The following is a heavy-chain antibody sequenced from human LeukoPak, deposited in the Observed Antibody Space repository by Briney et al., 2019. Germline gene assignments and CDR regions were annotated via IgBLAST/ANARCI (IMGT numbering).Heavy chain of an antibody. Sequence: PGGSLRLSCAASGFTFSSYWMSWVRQAPGKGLGWVANIKQDGSEKYYVDSVKGRFTISRDNAKNSLYLQMNSLRAEDTAVYYCARVITIFGEYGMDVWGQGTTVTVSS. D-gene: IGHD3-3*01. CDR1: GFTFSSYW. CDR2: IKQDGSEK. J-gene: IGHJ6*02. CDR3: ARVITIFGEYGMDV. V-gene: IGHV3-7*03.